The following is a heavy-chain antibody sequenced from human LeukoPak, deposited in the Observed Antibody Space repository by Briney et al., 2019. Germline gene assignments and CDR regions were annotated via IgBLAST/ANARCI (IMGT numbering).Heavy chain of an antibody. J-gene: IGHJ5*02. D-gene: IGHD2-15*01. CDR2: ISSSSSYT. CDR3: ARVEWYCSGGSCYGNWFDP. V-gene: IGHV3-11*05. CDR1: GFTFSDYY. Sequence: PVGSLRLSCAASGFTFSDYYMSWIRQAPGKGLEWVSYISSSSSYTNYADSVKGRFTISRDNAKNSLYLQMNSLRAEDTAVYYCARVEWYCSGGSCYGNWFDPWGQGTLVTVSS.